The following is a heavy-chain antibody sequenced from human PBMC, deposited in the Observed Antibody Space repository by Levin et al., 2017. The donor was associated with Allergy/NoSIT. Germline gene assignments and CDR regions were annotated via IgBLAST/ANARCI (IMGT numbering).Heavy chain of an antibody. D-gene: IGHD5-18*01. CDR3: ARDYNYGFDS. CDR1: GFKFSRNW. V-gene: IGHV3-74*01. Sequence: LSLTCAASGFKFSRNWMHWVRQAPGKGLVWVSRIDSDGSTNFADSVKGRFTISRDNAKNTVYLQMNSLRAEDTAVYYCARDYNYGFDSWGQGTLVTVSS. J-gene: IGHJ4*02. CDR2: IDSDGST.